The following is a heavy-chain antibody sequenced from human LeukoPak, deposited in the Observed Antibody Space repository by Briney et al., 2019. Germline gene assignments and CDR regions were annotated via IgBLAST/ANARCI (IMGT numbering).Heavy chain of an antibody. V-gene: IGHV3-30*02. CDR2: IRFVGSNK. CDR3: AQVHRGMVWFGELPYSHMDV. CDR1: GFTFSSYG. D-gene: IGHD3-10*01. J-gene: IGHJ6*03. Sequence: GGSLRLSCAASGFTFSSYGMHWVRQAPGKGLEWVAFIRFVGSNKYYADSVKGRFTISRDNSKNTLYLQMNSLRAEDTAVYYCAQVHRGMVWFGELPYSHMDVWGKGTTVTVSS.